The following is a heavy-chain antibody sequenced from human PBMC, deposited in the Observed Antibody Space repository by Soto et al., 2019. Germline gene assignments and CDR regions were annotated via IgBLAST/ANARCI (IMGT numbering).Heavy chain of an antibody. Sequence: GGSLRLSCAASGFTFSSYAMSWVRQAPAQGLEWVSSISGSGGRTYFADSVKGRFTISRDNSKNTLFLQMNSLRAEDTAVYYCAKDYYDSSGPPGAFDIWSQGTMGTVSS. CDR3: AKDYYDSSGPPGAFDI. CDR2: ISGSGGRT. D-gene: IGHD3-22*01. CDR1: GFTFSSYA. V-gene: IGHV3-23*01. J-gene: IGHJ3*02.